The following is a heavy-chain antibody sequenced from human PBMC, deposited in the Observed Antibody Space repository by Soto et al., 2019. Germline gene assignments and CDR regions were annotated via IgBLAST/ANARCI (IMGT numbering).Heavy chain of an antibody. Sequence: ASVKVSCKASGGTFSSYAISWVRQAPGQGLEWMGEIIPIFSTANYAQKFQGRVTITADESTSTAYMELSSLRSEDIAVYYCARDLEAMSHAFDIWGQGTMVTVSS. CDR1: GGTFSSYA. J-gene: IGHJ3*02. CDR2: IIPIFSTA. V-gene: IGHV1-69*13. D-gene: IGHD5-18*01. CDR3: ARDLEAMSHAFDI.